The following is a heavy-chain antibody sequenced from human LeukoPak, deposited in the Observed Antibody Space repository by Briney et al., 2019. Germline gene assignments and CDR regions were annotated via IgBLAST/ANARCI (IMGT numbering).Heavy chain of an antibody. Sequence: GASVKVSCKASGYTLAGYYMHWVRQAPGQGLEWMGWINPNSGGTNYAQKFQGRVTMTRDTSISTAYMELSRLRSDDTAVYYCASGASLIRDFWSGYYRGGDYWGQGTLVTVSS. V-gene: IGHV1-2*02. CDR3: ASGASLIRDFWSGYYRGGDY. J-gene: IGHJ4*02. CDR1: GYTLAGYY. CDR2: INPNSGGT. D-gene: IGHD3-3*01.